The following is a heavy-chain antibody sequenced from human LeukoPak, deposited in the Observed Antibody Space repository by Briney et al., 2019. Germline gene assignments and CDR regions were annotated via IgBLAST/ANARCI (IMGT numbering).Heavy chain of an antibody. CDR2: IYDSGST. J-gene: IGHJ3*02. D-gene: IGHD3-22*01. CDR3: ACLTTADAFDI. Sequence: SETLSLTCTVSGGSIGSYYWSWIRQPPGKGLEWIGYIYDSGSTNYNPSLKSRVTISVDTSKNQFSLKLSSVTAADTAVYYCACLTTADAFDIWGQGTMVTVSS. CDR1: GGSIGSYY. V-gene: IGHV4-59*01.